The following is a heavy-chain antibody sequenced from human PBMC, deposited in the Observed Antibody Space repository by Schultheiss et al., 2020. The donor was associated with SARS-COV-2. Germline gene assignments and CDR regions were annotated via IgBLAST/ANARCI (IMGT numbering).Heavy chain of an antibody. V-gene: IGHV3-30*04. D-gene: IGHD3-22*01. CDR3: ARECLYDSSGYLLGYFDY. CDR1: GFTFSSYA. J-gene: IGHJ4*03. Sequence: GGSLRLSCAASGFTFSSYAMHWVRQAPGKGLEWVAVISYDGSNKYYADSVKGRFTISRDNSKNTLYLQMNSLRAEDTAVYYCARECLYDSSGYLLGYFDYWGQGTVVTVSS. CDR2: ISYDGSNK.